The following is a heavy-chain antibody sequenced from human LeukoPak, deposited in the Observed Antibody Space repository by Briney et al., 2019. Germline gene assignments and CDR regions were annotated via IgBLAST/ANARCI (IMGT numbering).Heavy chain of an antibody. CDR2: INPNSGGT. CDR1: GYTFTGYY. V-gene: IGHV1-2*02. J-gene: IGHJ4*02. D-gene: IGHD5-24*01. Sequence: ASVKVSCKASGYTFTGYYMHWVRQAPGQGLEWMGWINPNSGGTNYAQKFQGRVTMTRDTSISTAYMELSRLRSDDTAVYYCARDSGDGYNSFDYWGQGTLVTVSS. CDR3: ARDSGDGYNSFDY.